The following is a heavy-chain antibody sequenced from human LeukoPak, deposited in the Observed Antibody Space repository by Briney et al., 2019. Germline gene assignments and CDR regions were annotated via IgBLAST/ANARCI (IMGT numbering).Heavy chain of an antibody. J-gene: IGHJ6*03. Sequence: SETLSLTCTVSGGSISSYYWSWIRQPPGKGLEWIGYIYYSGSTNYNPSLKSRVTISVDTSKNQFSLKLSSVTAADTAVYYCARGVVVVPAAQPYYYYYYMDVWGKGTTVTVSS. D-gene: IGHD2-2*01. CDR3: ARGVVVVPAAQPYYYYYYMDV. CDR2: IYYSGST. V-gene: IGHV4-59*01. CDR1: GGSISSYY.